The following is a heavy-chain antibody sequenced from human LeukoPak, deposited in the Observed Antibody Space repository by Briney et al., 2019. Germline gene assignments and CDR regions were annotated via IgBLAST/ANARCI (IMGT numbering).Heavy chain of an antibody. CDR2: ISTRSSDK. V-gene: IGHV3-48*03. CDR1: GFTFNNYE. Sequence: PGGSLRLSCVASGFTFNNYEMNWVRQAPGKGLEWISYISTRSSDKYYADSVKGRFTVSRDNAKDSLYLQINNLRAEDTAVYFCARQGYHSLRYHYFFYMDVWGKGTTVTVSS. D-gene: IGHD1-1*01. J-gene: IGHJ6*03. CDR3: ARQGYHSLRYHYFFYMDV.